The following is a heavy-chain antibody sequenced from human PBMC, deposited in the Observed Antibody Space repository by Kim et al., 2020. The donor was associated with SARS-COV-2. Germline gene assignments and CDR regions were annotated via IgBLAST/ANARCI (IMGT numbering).Heavy chain of an antibody. J-gene: IGHJ5*02. V-gene: IGHV4-59*01. CDR1: GDSLSGSH. Sequence: SETLSLTCSVSGDSLSGSHWTWIRHSPAKGLEWIGSVYDSVTAYYDPSLKSRVTISTDMSKNQFSVDLRSVTAEDTARYYCVRGVPRFDPWGQGILVTVS. CDR3: VRGVPRFDP. CDR2: VYDSVTA. D-gene: IGHD2-8*01.